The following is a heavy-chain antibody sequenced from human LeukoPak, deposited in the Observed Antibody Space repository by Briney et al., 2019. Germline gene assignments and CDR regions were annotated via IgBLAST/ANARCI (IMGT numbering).Heavy chain of an antibody. V-gene: IGHV1-69*05. D-gene: IGHD2-2*01. CDR1: GGTFSSYA. CDR3: ARGSSTSLPYYYYMDV. CDR2: IIPIFGTA. Sequence: ASVKVSFKASGGTFSSYAISWVRQGPGQGLEWMGGIIPIFGTANYAQKFQGRVTITTDESTSTAYMELSSLRSEDTAVYYCARGSSTSLPYYYYMDVWGKGTTVTVSS. J-gene: IGHJ6*03.